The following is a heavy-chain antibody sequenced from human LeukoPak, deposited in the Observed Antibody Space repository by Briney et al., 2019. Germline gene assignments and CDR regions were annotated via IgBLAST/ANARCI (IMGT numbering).Heavy chain of an antibody. CDR1: GGSISSYY. J-gene: IGHJ3*02. CDR3: ARVSFGVVRAGGAFDI. D-gene: IGHD3-3*01. V-gene: IGHV4-59*01. CDR2: IYYSGST. Sequence: SETLSLTCTVSGGSISSYYWSWIRQPPGKGLEWIGYIYYSGSTNYNPSLKSRVTISVDTSKNQFSLKLSSVTAADTAVYYCARVSFGVVRAGGAFDIWGQGTMVTVSS.